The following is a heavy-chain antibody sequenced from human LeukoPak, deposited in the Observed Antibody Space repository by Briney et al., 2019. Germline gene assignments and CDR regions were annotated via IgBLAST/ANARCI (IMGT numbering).Heavy chain of an antibody. CDR3: STLFYN. CDR1: VYTFSDYA. J-gene: IGHJ4*02. Sequence: GRSLRLSCAVSVYTFSDYAMHWVRQAPGRGVEWVAVISNDGNNKYYTDSVKGRFTISRDNSKNTLFLQMNSLTAEDTAVYYCSTLFYNWGQGTLVTVSS. CDR2: ISNDGNNK. V-gene: IGHV3-30-3*01.